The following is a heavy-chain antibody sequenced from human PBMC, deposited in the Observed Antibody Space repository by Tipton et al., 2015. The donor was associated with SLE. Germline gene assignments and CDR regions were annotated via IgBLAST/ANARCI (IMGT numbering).Heavy chain of an antibody. CDR1: GYIFSHYS. CDR3: ARGDWFDP. V-gene: IGHV7-4-1*01. J-gene: IGHJ5*02. CDR2: INTDTGNP. Sequence: QSGAEVKQPGSSVKISCKASGYIFSHYSINWVRQAPGQGLQYMGWINTDTGNPTYAQAFTGRFVFSLDASVSAANLHIVSLEADDTAVYYCARGDWFDPWGQGTLVTVSS.